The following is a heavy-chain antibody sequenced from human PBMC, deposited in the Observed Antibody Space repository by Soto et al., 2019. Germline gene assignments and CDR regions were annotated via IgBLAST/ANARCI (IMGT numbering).Heavy chain of an antibody. CDR2: ISSSSSTI. Sequence: GGSLRLSCAASGFTFSSYSMNWVRQAPGKGLEWVSYISSSSSTIYYADSVKGRFTISRDNAKNSLSLQMNSLRADDTAVYYCARDRDELVGVFPYYYGMDVWGQGTTVTVSS. CDR3: ARDRDELVGVFPYYYGMDV. D-gene: IGHD2-8*02. J-gene: IGHJ6*02. CDR1: GFTFSSYS. V-gene: IGHV3-48*04.